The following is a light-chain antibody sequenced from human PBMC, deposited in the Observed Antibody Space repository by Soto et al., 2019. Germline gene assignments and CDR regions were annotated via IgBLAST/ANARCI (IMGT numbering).Light chain of an antibody. Sequence: QSALTQPPSASGSPGQSVTISCTGTTSDIGAYNYVSWYQQRPGQAPNLIIYEVTRRPSGVPDRIFGSKSYTTASLTVSVLQAEDEADYYCSSFAGTNSFVFGTGTKLTVL. V-gene: IGLV2-8*01. J-gene: IGLJ1*01. CDR3: SSFAGTNSFV. CDR1: TSDIGAYNY. CDR2: EVT.